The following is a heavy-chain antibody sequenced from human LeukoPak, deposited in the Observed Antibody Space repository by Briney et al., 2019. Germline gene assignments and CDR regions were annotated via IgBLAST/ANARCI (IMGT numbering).Heavy chain of an antibody. CDR3: ARDSYGRTDY. CDR2: IYYSGST. CDR1: GGSLSSYY. J-gene: IGHJ4*02. V-gene: IGHV4-59*01. Sequence: SESLSLTCTVSGGSLSSYYWSWIRQPPGKGLEWIGYIYYSGSTNYNPSLKSRVTISVDTSKNQFSLKLTSVTAADTAVYYCARDSYGRTDYWGQGTLVTVSS. D-gene: IGHD5-18*01.